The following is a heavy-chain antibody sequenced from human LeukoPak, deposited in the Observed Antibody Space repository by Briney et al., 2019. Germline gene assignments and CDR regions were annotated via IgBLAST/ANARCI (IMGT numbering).Heavy chain of an antibody. CDR1: GGSISSYY. CDR3: ARGYDFWSGYSLFDY. CDR2: IYYSGST. D-gene: IGHD3-3*01. Sequence: SETLSLTCTVSGGSISSYYWSWIRQPPRKGVEWIGYIYYSGSTNYNPALKIRVTISVDTSKNQFSLKLSSVTAADTAVYYCARGYDFWSGYSLFDYWGQGTLVTVSS. V-gene: IGHV4-59*01. J-gene: IGHJ4*02.